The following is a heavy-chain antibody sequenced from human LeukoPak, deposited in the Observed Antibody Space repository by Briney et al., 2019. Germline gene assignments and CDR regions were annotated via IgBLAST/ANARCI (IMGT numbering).Heavy chain of an antibody. CDR2: IYYSGST. Sequence: PSETLSLTCTVSGGSIGSSSYYWGWIRQPPGKGLEWIGSIYYSGSTYYNPSLKSRVTISVDTSKNQFSLKLSSVTAADTAVYYCARVPVVVAATLFDYWGQGTLVTVSS. CDR3: ARVPVVVAATLFDY. CDR1: GGSIGSSSYY. V-gene: IGHV4-39*01. D-gene: IGHD2-15*01. J-gene: IGHJ4*02.